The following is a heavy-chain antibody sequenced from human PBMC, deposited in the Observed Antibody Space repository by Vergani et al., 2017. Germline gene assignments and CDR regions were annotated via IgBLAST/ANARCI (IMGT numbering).Heavy chain of an antibody. V-gene: IGHV3-11*01. Sequence: QVQLVESGGGLVKPGGSLRLSCAASGFTFSDYYMSWIRQAPAKGLEWVSYISSSGSTIYYADSVKGRFTIYRDNAKNSLYLQMNSLRAEDTAVYYCARYLYYYDSSRYLDYWGQGTLVTVSS. CDR2: ISSSGSTI. CDR1: GFTFSDYY. CDR3: ARYLYYYDSSRYLDY. D-gene: IGHD3-22*01. J-gene: IGHJ4*02.